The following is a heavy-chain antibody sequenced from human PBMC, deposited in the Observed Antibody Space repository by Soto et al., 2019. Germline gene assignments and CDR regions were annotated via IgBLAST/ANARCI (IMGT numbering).Heavy chain of an antibody. Sequence: SETPSLPCTVSGGSLSRSSYYWGWVRQPPGKGLEGIGYIYYSGSTNYNPSLKSRVTISVDTSTNQFSLKLSSVTAADTAVYYCARVALGYSSSWYSLYFDYWGQGTLVTVSS. CDR3: ARVALGYSSSWYSLYFDY. V-gene: IGHV4-61*01. CDR2: IYYSGST. D-gene: IGHD6-13*01. CDR1: GGSLSRSSYY. J-gene: IGHJ4*02.